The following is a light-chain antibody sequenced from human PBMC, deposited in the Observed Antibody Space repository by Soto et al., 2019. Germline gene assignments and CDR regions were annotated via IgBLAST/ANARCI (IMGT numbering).Light chain of an antibody. CDR1: QDISNY. CDR2: DAS. Sequence: DIQMTQSPSSLSASVGDRVTITCQASQDISNYLNWYQQKPGKAPTLLIYDASNLETGVPSRFSGSGSGTEFTCTISSLQPEDMATYYCQQYDNLPPFTVGPGTKVYIK. V-gene: IGKV1-33*01. CDR3: QQYDNLPPFT. J-gene: IGKJ3*01.